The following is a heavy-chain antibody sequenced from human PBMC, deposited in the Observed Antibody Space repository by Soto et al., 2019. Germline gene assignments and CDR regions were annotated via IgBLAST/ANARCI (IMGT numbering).Heavy chain of an antibody. CDR1: GYTFTSYY. Sequence: ASVKVSCKASGYTFTSYYMHWVRQAPGQGLEWMGIINPSGGSTSYAQKFQGRVTMTRDTSTNTVYMELSSLRSEDTAVYYCARVLGTTVTTLPYYYYYGMDVWGQGTTVTVSS. D-gene: IGHD4-17*01. V-gene: IGHV1-46*01. CDR3: ARVLGTTVTTLPYYYYYGMDV. J-gene: IGHJ6*02. CDR2: INPSGGST.